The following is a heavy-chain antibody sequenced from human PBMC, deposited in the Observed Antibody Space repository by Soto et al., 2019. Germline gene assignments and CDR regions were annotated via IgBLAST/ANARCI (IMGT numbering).Heavy chain of an antibody. Sequence: GGSLSLSCAASGFTFSSYAMRWVRHAPGKGLEWVSAISGTRGSTYYADSEKPRFTISRDNYKNTLSLQKKSQTAEHTAVYYCAKGLIGCLPSSFDYWGQGTLVTVSS. J-gene: IGHJ4*02. CDR3: AKGLIGCLPSSFDY. CDR1: GFTFSSYA. CDR2: ISGTRGST. V-gene: IGHV3-23*01. D-gene: IGHD3-16*01.